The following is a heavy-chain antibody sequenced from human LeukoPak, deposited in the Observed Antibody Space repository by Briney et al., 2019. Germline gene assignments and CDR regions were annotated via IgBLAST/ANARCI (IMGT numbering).Heavy chain of an antibody. CDR2: IYYSGST. Sequence: SETLSLTCIVSGGSISSGDYYWSWIRQPPGKGLEWIGYIYYSGSTYYNPSLKSRVTISVDTSKNQFSLKLSSVTAADTAVYYCARALPTYYDSSGYTFFDYWGQGTLVTVSS. V-gene: IGHV4-30-4*08. CDR1: GGSISSGDYY. CDR3: ARALPTYYDSSGYTFFDY. D-gene: IGHD3-22*01. J-gene: IGHJ4*02.